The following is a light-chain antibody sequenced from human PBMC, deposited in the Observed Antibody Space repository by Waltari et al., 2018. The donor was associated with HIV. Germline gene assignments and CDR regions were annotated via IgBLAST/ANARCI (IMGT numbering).Light chain of an antibody. Sequence: QSALTQPASVSGSPGQSITISCTGTSSDVGSYNLVSWYQQHPGKAPKLRIYEGSKRPSVVSNRFSGSKSGNTACRTISGLQAEDEADYYCCSYAGSSTLEVFGGGTKLTVL. CDR1: SSDVGSYNL. CDR2: EGS. J-gene: IGLJ2*01. V-gene: IGLV2-23*01. CDR3: CSYAGSSTLEV.